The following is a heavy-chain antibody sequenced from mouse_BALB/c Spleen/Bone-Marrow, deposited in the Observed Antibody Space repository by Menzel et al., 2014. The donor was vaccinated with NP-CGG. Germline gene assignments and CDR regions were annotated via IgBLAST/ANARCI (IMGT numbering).Heavy chain of an antibody. D-gene: IGHD1-1*01. J-gene: IGHJ2*01. Sequence: VQLKESGGGLVQPGGSRKLSCAASGFTLSSFGMHWVRQAPEKGLEWVAYISSGSSTIYYADTVKGRFTISRDNPKNILFLQMTSLRSEDTAMYYCARSRFPDYGSSPFDYWGQGTTLTVSS. CDR2: ISSGSSTI. CDR3: ARSRFPDYGSSPFDY. V-gene: IGHV5-17*02. CDR1: GFTLSSFG.